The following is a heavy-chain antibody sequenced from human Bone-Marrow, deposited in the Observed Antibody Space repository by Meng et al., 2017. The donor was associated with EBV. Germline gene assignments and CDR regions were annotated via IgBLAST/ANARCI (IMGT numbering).Heavy chain of an antibody. CDR3: AAGFRELVRSRDY. V-gene: IGHV4-4*02. J-gene: IGHJ4*02. CDR2: IFYGGST. D-gene: IGHD3-10*01. Sequence: HVELHVGGPALLTLSGALSPTCVVSVGSIISSNWWSCDRQHPGKGLEWIGEIFYGGSTNYNPSLESRVTISVDKSKNQFSLKLSSVTAADTAVYYCAAGFRELVRSRDYWGQGTLVTVSS. CDR1: VGSIISSNW.